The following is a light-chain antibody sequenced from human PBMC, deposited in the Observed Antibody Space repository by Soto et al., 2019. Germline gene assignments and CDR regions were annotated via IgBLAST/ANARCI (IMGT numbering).Light chain of an antibody. CDR2: GAS. CDR3: QQYGSSPYT. Sequence: EIVLTQSPGTLSLSPGERATLSCRASQSVSSSYLAWYQQKPGQAPRLLIYGASSRATGIPDRFSGSGSGTDFTLTISRLEPEDFEVYYCQQYGSSPYTFGQVTKLEIK. J-gene: IGKJ2*01. V-gene: IGKV3-20*01. CDR1: QSVSSSY.